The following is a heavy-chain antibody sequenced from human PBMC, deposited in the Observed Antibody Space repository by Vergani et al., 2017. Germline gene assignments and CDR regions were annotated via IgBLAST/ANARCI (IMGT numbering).Heavy chain of an antibody. CDR3: ARGSSSSYYYYYMDG. D-gene: IGHD6-13*01. V-gene: IGHV4-61*02. J-gene: IGHJ6*03. CDR1: GGSISSGSYY. Sequence: QVQLQESGPGLVKPSQTLSLTCTVSGGSISSGSYYWSWIRQPAGKGLEWIGRIYTSGSTNYNPSLKSRVTMSVDTSKNQFSLKLSSVTAADTAVYYCARGSSSSYYYYYMDGWGKGTTVTVSS. CDR2: IYTSGST.